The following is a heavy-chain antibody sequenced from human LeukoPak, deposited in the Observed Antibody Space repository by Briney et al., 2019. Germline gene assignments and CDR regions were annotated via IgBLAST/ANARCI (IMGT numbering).Heavy chain of an antibody. CDR2: IYPTDSDT. CDR3: ARRLRSLEDQRAWFDP. J-gene: IGHJ5*02. Sequence: GESLKISCECSGCSFTSYWIGWVRQMPGKGLEWVAIIYPTDSDTRYSPSFQGQVTISADKSINTAYLQWGSLKASDTAIYYCARRLRSLEDQRAWFDPWGQGTLVTVSS. D-gene: IGHD3-3*01. CDR1: GCSFTSYW. V-gene: IGHV5-51*01.